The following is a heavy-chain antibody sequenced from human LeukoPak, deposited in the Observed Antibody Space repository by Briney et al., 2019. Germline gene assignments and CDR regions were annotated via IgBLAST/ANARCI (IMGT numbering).Heavy chain of an antibody. J-gene: IGHJ4*02. CDR2: IYHSGST. CDR3: ARSSEDVYYFDY. V-gene: IGHV4-38-2*02. Sequence: SETLSLTCTVSGYSISSGYYWGWIRQPPGKGLEWIGSIYHSGSTYYNPSLKSRVTISVDTSKNQFSLKLSSVTAADTAVYYCARSSEDVYYFDYWGQGTLVTVSS. CDR1: GYSISSGYY.